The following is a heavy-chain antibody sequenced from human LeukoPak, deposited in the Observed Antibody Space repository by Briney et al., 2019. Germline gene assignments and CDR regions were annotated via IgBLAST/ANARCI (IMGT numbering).Heavy chain of an antibody. CDR1: GGSISSGDYY. D-gene: IGHD3-10*01. Sequence: KSSETLSLTCTVSGGSISSGDYYWSWIRQPPGKGLEWIGYIYYSGSTYYNPSLKSRVTISVDTSKNQFSLKLSSVTAADTAVYYCARAPSWYGSGSLDYWGQGTLVTVSS. V-gene: IGHV4-30-4*01. J-gene: IGHJ4*02. CDR2: IYYSGST. CDR3: ARAPSWYGSGSLDY.